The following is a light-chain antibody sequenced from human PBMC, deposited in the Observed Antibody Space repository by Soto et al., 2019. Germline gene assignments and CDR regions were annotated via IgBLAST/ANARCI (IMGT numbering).Light chain of an antibody. Sequence: VLTQPPSVSGAPGQRVTISCTGSSSNIGAGYDVHWYQQLPGTAPKLLIYGNSNRPSGVPDRFSGSKSSTSASLAITGLQAEDEADYYCQSYDSSLREVFGGGTKLTVL. CDR3: QSYDSSLREV. CDR1: SSNIGAGYD. J-gene: IGLJ2*01. CDR2: GNS. V-gene: IGLV1-40*01.